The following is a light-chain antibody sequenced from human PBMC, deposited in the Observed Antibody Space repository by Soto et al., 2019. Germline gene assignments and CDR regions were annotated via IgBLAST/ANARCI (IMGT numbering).Light chain of an antibody. CDR2: RAS. Sequence: EIVMTQSPATLSVSPGERATLSCRASQNIYSNVAWYQQRPGQAPRLLIYRASTRATGIPARFSGSGSGTEFTLTISSLQSEDFTVYSCLQYHNLWAFGQGTRLEIK. CDR3: LQYHNLWA. J-gene: IGKJ5*01. CDR1: QNIYSN. V-gene: IGKV3-15*01.